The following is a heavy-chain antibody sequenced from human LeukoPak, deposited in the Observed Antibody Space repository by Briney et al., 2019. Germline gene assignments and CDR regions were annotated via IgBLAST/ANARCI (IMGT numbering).Heavy chain of an antibody. Sequence: GGSLRLSCAASGFTFTTYAMNWVRQAPGKGLEWVSVISGSGGSTYYADSVKGRFTTSRDNSKNTLYLEVNGLRAEDTAVYYCATAFYFDSSGPYWYFDLWGRGTLVTVSS. V-gene: IGHV3-23*01. CDR2: ISGSGGST. CDR3: ATAFYFDSSGPYWYFDL. D-gene: IGHD3-22*01. CDR1: GFTFTTYA. J-gene: IGHJ2*01.